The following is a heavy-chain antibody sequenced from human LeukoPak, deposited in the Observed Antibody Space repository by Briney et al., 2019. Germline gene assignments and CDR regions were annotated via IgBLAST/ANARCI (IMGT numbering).Heavy chain of an antibody. J-gene: IGHJ4*02. CDR1: GFTFTSYA. V-gene: IGHV3-23*01. D-gene: IGHD5-24*01. Sequence: GGSLRLSCAASGFTFTSYAMSWVRQAPGKGLEWVSAISGSGGSTYYADSVKGRFTISRDNSKNTVFLQMNSLRAEDTAIYYCAKDDAYLQYDDWGQGTLITVSS. CDR3: AKDDAYLQYDD. CDR2: ISGSGGST.